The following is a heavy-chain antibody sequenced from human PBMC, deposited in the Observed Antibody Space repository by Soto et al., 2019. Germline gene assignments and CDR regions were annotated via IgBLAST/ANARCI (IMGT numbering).Heavy chain of an antibody. CDR3: ARDMITVWELHIENAFDI. CDR1: GFIFDDYT. V-gene: IGHV3-43*01. J-gene: IGHJ3*02. Sequence: EVQLVESGGVVVQPGGSLRLSCAATGFIFDDYTMHWVRQGPGKGLEWVSLISGDGGITYYGDSVRGRFTTSRDNKKNSLYLQMNSLRSEDTALYYCARDMITVWELHIENAFDIWGQGTMVTVSS. D-gene: IGHD1-26*01. CDR2: ISGDGGIT.